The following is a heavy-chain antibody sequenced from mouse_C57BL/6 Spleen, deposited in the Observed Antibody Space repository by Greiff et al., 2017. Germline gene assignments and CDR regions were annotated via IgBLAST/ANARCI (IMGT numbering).Heavy chain of an antibody. D-gene: IGHD1-1*01. CDR1: GYTFTSYW. CDR2: IDPSDSET. Sequence: VQLQQPGAELVRPGSSVKLSCKASGYTFTSYWMHWVKQRPIQGLEWIGNIDPSDSETHYNQKFKDKATLTVDKSSSTAYMQRSSLTSEDSAVYYCARHYGSSNWYFDVWGTGTTVTVSS. V-gene: IGHV1-52*01. J-gene: IGHJ1*03. CDR3: ARHYGSSNWYFDV.